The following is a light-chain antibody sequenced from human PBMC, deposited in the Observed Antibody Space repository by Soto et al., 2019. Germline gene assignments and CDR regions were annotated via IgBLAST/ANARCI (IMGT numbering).Light chain of an antibody. CDR1: QSISSY. Sequence: IKMSQSPSSLSASEGDRVTITCRASQSISSYLNWYQQKPGKAPKLLIYAASSLQSGVPSRFSGSGSGTDFTLTISSLQPEDFATYYCQQSYSTLITFGHGTLLEVK. J-gene: IGKJ5*01. CDR3: QQSYSTLIT. CDR2: AAS. V-gene: IGKV1-39*01.